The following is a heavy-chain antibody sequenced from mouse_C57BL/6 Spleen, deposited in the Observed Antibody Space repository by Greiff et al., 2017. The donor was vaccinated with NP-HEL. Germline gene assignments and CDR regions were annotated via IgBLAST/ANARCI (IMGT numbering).Heavy chain of an antibody. J-gene: IGHJ1*03. CDR3: ARVSYYDYDWYLDV. Sequence: EVQLVESEGGLVQPGSSMKLSCTASGFTFSDYYMAWVRQVPEKGLEWVANINYDGSSTYYLDSLKSRFIISRDNAKNILYLQMSSLKSEDTATDYCARVSYYDYDWYLDVWGTGTTVTVSS. CDR1: GFTFSDYY. V-gene: IGHV5-16*01. D-gene: IGHD2-4*01. CDR2: INYDGSST.